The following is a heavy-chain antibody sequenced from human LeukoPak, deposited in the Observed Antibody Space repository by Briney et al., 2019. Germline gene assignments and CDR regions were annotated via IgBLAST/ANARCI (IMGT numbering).Heavy chain of an antibody. D-gene: IGHD2-21*01. CDR1: GGTFSSYA. CDR2: IIPILGIA. V-gene: IGHV1-69*04. J-gene: IGHJ4*02. CDR3: AITYCGGDCYSFYFDY. Sequence: SVKVSCKASGGTFSSYAISWVRQAPGQGLEWMGRIIPILGIANYAQKFQGRVTITTDESTSTAYMELSSLRSEDTAVYYCAITYCGGDCYSFYFDYWGQGTLVTVSS.